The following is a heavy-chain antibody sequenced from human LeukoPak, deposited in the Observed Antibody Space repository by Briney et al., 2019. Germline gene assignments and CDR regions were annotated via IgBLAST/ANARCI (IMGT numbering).Heavy chain of an antibody. D-gene: IGHD5-18*01. CDR2: ISAYNGNT. J-gene: IGHJ4*02. CDR1: GYTFTSYG. V-gene: IGHV1-18*01. Sequence: ASVKVSCKASGYTFTSYGISWVRQAPGQGLEWMGWISAYNGNTNYAQKLQDRVTMTTDTSTSTAYMELRSLRSDDTAVYYCARDPWGADTAMAVFDYWGQGTLVTVSS. CDR3: ARDPWGADTAMAVFDY.